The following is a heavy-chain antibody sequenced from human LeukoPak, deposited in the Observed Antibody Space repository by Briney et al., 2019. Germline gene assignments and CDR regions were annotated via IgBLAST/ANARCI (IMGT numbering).Heavy chain of an antibody. CDR3: ARDTKYAFDN. CDR2: IWISSGNT. V-gene: IGHV3-48*01. CDR1: GFTFSSYS. D-gene: IGHD2-2*01. J-gene: IGHJ4*02. Sequence: GGSLRLSCAASGFTFSSYSMNWVRQAPGKGLEWMSYIWISSGNTKYADSVKGRFTISGDKAKTSVYLQMNSLRVEDTAVYYCARDTKYAFDNWGQGTLVTVSS.